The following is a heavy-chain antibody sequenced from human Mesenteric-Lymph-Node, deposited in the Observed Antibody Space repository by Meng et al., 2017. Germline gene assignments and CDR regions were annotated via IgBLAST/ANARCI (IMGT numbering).Heavy chain of an antibody. D-gene: IGHD3-10*01. CDR2: ISYDGTNQ. CDR3: AREWTGN. Sequence: GGSLRLSCAASGFSFSRTAMHWVRQAPGKGLEWVAVISYDGTNQYYPDSLKGRFTISRANSKSTLYLQMNNLRVEDTAVYYCAREWTGNWGQGTLVTVSS. CDR1: GFSFSRTA. V-gene: IGHV3-30*01. J-gene: IGHJ4*02.